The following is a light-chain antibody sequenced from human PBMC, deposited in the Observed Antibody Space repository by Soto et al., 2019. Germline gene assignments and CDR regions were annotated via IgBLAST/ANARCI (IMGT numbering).Light chain of an antibody. Sequence: DLQMTQFPSYLSESVGDRFTITCQASQDIHKYLNWYHQKQGKAPKLLIYDASNLEIGVPSRFSGGGSGTTVNCIITGLKNEDIGTYYCQHYDEFTPTFGHGTKVDI. CDR3: QHYDEFTPT. CDR2: DAS. J-gene: IGKJ3*01. V-gene: IGKV1-33*01. CDR1: QDIHKY.